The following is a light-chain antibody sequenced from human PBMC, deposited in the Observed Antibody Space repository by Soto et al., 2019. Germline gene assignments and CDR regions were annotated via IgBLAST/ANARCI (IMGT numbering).Light chain of an antibody. CDR2: ATS. J-gene: IGKJ1*01. V-gene: IGKV1-39*01. CDR1: QTISSY. CDR3: QQSYSTPWT. Sequence: DIQITHSPSSLSASVQHRVTITCRSSQTISSYLNWYQQKPGKAPKLLIYATSSLQSGVPSRFSGGGSGADFTLTISSLQPEDFATYYCQQSYSTPWTFGQGTKVDIK.